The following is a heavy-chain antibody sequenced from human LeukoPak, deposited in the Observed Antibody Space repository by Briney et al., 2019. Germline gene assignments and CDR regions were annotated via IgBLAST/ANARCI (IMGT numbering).Heavy chain of an antibody. CDR2: IKVDGTEK. Sequence: PGGSLRLSCAASGFTSIAYWMSWVRQAPGKGLEWVANIKVDGTEKYYVDSVKGRFTISRDNAKNSLSLQMSGLRAEDTAVYYCARDWNGSGTAFDYWGQGTLVTVSS. CDR1: GFTSIAYW. J-gene: IGHJ4*02. CDR3: ARDWNGSGTAFDY. V-gene: IGHV3-7*05. D-gene: IGHD1-1*01.